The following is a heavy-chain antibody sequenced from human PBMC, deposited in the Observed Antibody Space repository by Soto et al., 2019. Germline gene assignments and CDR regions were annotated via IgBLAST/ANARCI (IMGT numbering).Heavy chain of an antibody. J-gene: IGHJ3*02. CDR1: GYTFTIYA. V-gene: IGHV1-3*01. CDR3: ARGSSSWYPGAFDI. D-gene: IGHD6-13*01. CDR2: INAGNGNT. Sequence: QVQLVQSGAEVKKPGASVKVSCKASGYTFTIYAMHWVRQAPGQRLEWMGWINAGNGNTKYSQKFQGRVTITRDTSASTAYMELSSLRSEDTAVYYCARGSSSWYPGAFDIWGQGTMVTVSS.